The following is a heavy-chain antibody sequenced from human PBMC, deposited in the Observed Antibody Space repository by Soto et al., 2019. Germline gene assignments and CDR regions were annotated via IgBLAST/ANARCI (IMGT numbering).Heavy chain of an antibody. CDR1: GYTFTSYD. J-gene: IGHJ4*02. CDR2: MNPNSGNT. V-gene: IGHV1-8*01. D-gene: IGHD2-15*01. Sequence: QVQLVQSGAEVKKPGASVKVSCKASGYTFTSYDINWVRQATGQGREWMGWMNPNSGNTGYAQKFQGRVTMTRNTSISTAYMELSSLRSEDTAVYYCARGGRYCSGGSCYGRGFDYWGQGTLVTVSS. CDR3: ARGGRYCSGGSCYGRGFDY.